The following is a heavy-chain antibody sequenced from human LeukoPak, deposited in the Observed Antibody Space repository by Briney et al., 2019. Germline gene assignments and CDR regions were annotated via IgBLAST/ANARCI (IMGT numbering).Heavy chain of an antibody. CDR1: GGSFSGYY. Sequence: PSETLSLTCAVYGGSFSGYYWSWIRQPPGKGLEWIGEINHSGSTNYNPSLKSRVTISVDTSKNQFSLKLSSVTAADTAVYYCARDISGSYFGHWGQGTLVTVSS. D-gene: IGHD1-26*01. CDR2: INHSGST. V-gene: IGHV4-34*01. J-gene: IGHJ4*02. CDR3: ARDISGSYFGH.